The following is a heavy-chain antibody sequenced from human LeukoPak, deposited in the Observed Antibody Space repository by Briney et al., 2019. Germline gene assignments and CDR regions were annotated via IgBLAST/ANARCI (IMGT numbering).Heavy chain of an antibody. CDR3: ARVTMVREEGALY. J-gene: IGHJ4*02. D-gene: IGHD3-10*01. Sequence: SETLSLTCTVSGGSISSYYWNWIRQPPGKGLEWIGYIYYSGSTNYNPSLKSRVTISVDTSKNQFSLRLSSVTAADTAVYYCARVTMVREEGALYWGQGTLVTVSS. CDR2: IYYSGST. CDR1: GGSISSYY. V-gene: IGHV4-59*08.